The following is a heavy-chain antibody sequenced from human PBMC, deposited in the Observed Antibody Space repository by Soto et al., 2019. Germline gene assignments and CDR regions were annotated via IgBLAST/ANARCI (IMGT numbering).Heavy chain of an antibody. CDR1: GGTFSSYT. Sequence: GASVKVSCKASGGTFSSYTISWVRQAPGQGLEWMGWISAYNGNTNYAQKLQGRVTMTTDTSTSTAHMELRSLRSDDTAVYYCARNPIYDILTGYSAYNWFDPWGQGTLVTVSS. CDR3: ARNPIYDILTGYSAYNWFDP. D-gene: IGHD3-9*01. V-gene: IGHV1-18*01. CDR2: ISAYNGNT. J-gene: IGHJ5*02.